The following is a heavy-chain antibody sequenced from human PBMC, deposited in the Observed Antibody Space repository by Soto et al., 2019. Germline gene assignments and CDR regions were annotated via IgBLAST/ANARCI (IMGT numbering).Heavy chain of an antibody. D-gene: IGHD3-9*01. Sequence: QVPLVQSGAEVKKPGASVKVSCKASGYTFTSYGISWVRQAPGQGLEWMGWISAYNGNTNYAQKLQGRVTMTTDTSTSTAYMELRSLRSDDTAVYYCARVPTYYDILTGYYEDYYYYMDVWGKGTTVTVSS. CDR3: ARVPTYYDILTGYYEDYYYYMDV. CDR2: ISAYNGNT. J-gene: IGHJ6*03. CDR1: GYTFTSYG. V-gene: IGHV1-18*01.